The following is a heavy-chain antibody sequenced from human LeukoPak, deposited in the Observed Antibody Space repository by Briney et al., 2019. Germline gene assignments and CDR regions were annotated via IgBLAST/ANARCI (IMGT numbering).Heavy chain of an antibody. CDR3: AAVYYYESSGRNWFDP. J-gene: IGHJ5*02. Sequence: GESLKISCKGSGYSFTSYWIGWVRQMPGKGLEWMGIIYPGDSDTRYSPSFQGQVTISADKSISTAYLQWSSLKASDTAMYYCAAVYYYESSGRNWFDPWGQGTLVTVSS. CDR2: IYPGDSDT. V-gene: IGHV5-51*01. CDR1: GYSFTSYW. D-gene: IGHD3-22*01.